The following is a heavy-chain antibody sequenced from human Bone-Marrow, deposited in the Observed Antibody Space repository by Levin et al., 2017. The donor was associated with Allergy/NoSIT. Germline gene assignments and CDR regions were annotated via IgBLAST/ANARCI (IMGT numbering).Heavy chain of an antibody. Sequence: SSETLSLTCTVSGGSITSSDYYWGWIRQAPGTGLEWIVSVSYSGNTFYNPSLTRRVTVSIDTSENHFSLRLKSVTVADTAVYYGASRLDVRNSDQYLSVDSWGRGILVTVSS. CDR3: ASRLDVRNSDQYLSVDS. V-gene: IGHV4-39*01. J-gene: IGHJ4*02. D-gene: IGHD1-14*01. CDR1: GGSITSSDYY. CDR2: VSYSGNT.